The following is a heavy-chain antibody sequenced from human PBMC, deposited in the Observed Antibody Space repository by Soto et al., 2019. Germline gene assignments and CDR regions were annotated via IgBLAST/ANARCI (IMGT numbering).Heavy chain of an antibody. V-gene: IGHV4-31*03. CDR1: GGSINSGGYY. CDR2: IDYSGST. D-gene: IGHD2-2*01. Sequence: QVQLQESGPGLVKPSQTLTLTCSVSGGSINSGGYYWTWIRQHPGKGLEWIGNIDYSGSTTYKPSLKSRVTISIDTSKTHFSLKRSSVTAADTAVYYCARSSISKKLDYWGEGTLVTVSS. CDR3: ARSSISKKLDY. J-gene: IGHJ4*02.